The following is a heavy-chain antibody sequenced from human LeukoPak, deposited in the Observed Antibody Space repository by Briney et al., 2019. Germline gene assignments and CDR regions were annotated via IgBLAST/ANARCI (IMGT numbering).Heavy chain of an antibody. CDR2: ISGSGGST. CDR1: GFTFSSYA. Sequence: PGGSLRLSCAASGFTFSSYAMSWVRQAPGKGLEWVSAISGSGGSTYYADSVKGRFTISRDNSKNTLHLQMNSLRAEDTAVYYCAKDSERGTSPYYYGMDVWGQGTAVTVS. J-gene: IGHJ6*02. CDR3: AKDSERGTSPYYYGMDV. D-gene: IGHD5-24*01. V-gene: IGHV3-23*01.